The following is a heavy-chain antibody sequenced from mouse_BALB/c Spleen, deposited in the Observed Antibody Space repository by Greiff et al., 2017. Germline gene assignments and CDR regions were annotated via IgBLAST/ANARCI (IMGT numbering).Heavy chain of an antibody. V-gene: IGHV5-6*01. J-gene: IGHJ1*01. CDR3: ARHAPYGTRRYRYFDV. Sequence: EVKLMESGGDLVKPGGSLKLSCAASGFTFSSYGMSWVRQTPDKRLEWVATISSGGSYTYSQDSVKGRFTITRDNANNTLYLQMSSLKSEDTAMYYCARHAPYGTRRYRYFDVWGAGTTVTVSS. CDR2: ISSGGSYT. D-gene: IGHD1-1*01. CDR1: GFTFSSYG.